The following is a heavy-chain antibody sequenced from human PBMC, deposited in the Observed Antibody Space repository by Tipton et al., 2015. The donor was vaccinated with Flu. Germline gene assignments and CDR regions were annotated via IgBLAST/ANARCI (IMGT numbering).Heavy chain of an antibody. D-gene: IGHD4-11*01. J-gene: IGHJ5*02. CDR3: ARRAYSNYVSDPKSCFDP. V-gene: IGHV4-38-2*02. Sequence: GLVKPSETLSLTCTVSGDSMRSDYFWAWIRQAPGKGLEWIGNIHKTGNRYLNTSLKSRVTISVDRSKNQFSLKVFSVTAADSAVYYCARRAYSNYVSDPKSCFDPWGQGIPVTVSS. CDR2: IHKTGNR. CDR1: GDSMRSDYF.